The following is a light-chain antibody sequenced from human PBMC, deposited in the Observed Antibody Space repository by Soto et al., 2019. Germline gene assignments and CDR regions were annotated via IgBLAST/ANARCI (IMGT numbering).Light chain of an antibody. Sequence: QSALTQPRSVSGSPGQSVTISCTGASSDVGGYDFLSWYQQHPDKAPKLIIYDVNKRPSGVPDRFSGSKSGTSASLAITGLRSDDEADYYCATWDDDLYTPIIGGGTKVTVL. J-gene: IGLJ2*01. CDR2: DVN. V-gene: IGLV2-11*01. CDR1: SSDVGGYDF. CDR3: ATWDDDLYTPI.